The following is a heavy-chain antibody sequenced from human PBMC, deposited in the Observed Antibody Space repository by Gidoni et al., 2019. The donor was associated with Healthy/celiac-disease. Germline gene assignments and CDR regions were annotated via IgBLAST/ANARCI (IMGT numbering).Heavy chain of an antibody. Sequence: GFTFNSYGMHWVRQAPGKGLEWVAVISYDGSNKYYADSVKGRFTISRDNSKNTLYLQMNSLRAEDTAVYYCAKGLDSALGGIAAALDYWGQGTLVTVSS. D-gene: IGHD6-13*01. CDR1: GFTFNSYG. V-gene: IGHV3-30*18. J-gene: IGHJ4*02. CDR2: ISYDGSNK. CDR3: AKGLDSALGGIAAALDY.